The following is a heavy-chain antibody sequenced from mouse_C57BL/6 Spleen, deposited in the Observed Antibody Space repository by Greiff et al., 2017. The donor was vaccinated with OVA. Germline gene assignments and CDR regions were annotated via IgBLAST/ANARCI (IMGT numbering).Heavy chain of an antibody. CDR2: IWSGGST. CDR1: GFSLTSYG. J-gene: IGHJ4*01. Sequence: VQLQQSGPGLVQPSQSLSITCTVSGFSLTSYGVHWVRQSPGKGLAWLGVIWSGGSTDYNAAFISRLSISKDNSKSQVFFKMNSLQADDTAIYYCARSGDVRDYAMDYWGQGTSVTVSS. CDR3: ARSGDVRDYAMDY. V-gene: IGHV2-2*01. D-gene: IGHD3-3*01.